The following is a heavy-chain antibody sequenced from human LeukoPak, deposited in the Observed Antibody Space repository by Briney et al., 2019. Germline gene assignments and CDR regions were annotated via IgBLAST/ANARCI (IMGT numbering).Heavy chain of an antibody. V-gene: IGHV4-39*01. D-gene: IGHD1-26*01. CDR2: IYYSGST. CDR1: GASFSSSTYY. CDR3: ARAEWELDAFDI. Sequence: SETLSLTCTVSGASFSSSTYYWGWIRQPPGKGLEWIGSIYYSGSTYYNPSLKSRVTMSVDTSKNQFSLKLSSVTAADTAVYYCARAEWELDAFDIWGQGTMVTVSS. J-gene: IGHJ3*02.